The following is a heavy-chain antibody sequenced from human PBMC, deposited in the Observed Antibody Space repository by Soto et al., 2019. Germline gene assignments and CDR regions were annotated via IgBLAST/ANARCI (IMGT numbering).Heavy chain of an antibody. CDR2: TKSKTDGGTT. D-gene: IGHD3-22*01. CDR3: FTDVNYYDSSGYHYYDY. J-gene: IGHJ4*02. Sequence: GGSLRLSCVASGFTFSNAWMSWVRQAPGKGLEWVGRTKSKTDGGTTDYAAPVKGRFTISRDDSKNTLYLQMNSLKAEDTAVYYCFTDVNYYDSSGYHYYDYWGQGTLVTVSS. CDR1: GFTFSNAW. V-gene: IGHV3-15*01.